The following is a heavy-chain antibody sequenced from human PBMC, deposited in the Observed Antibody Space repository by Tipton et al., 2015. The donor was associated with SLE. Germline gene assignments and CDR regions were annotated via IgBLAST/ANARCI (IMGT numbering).Heavy chain of an antibody. V-gene: IGHV4-59*01. Sequence: GLVKPSETLSLTCTVSGGSINSYYWSWVRQPPGKGLQWIGYIYYTGTTNYSPSLKSRVTISVDTSKNQFSLKLSSVTSADTAIYYCAGGPLYGLDIWGQGTTVTVSS. CDR2: IYYTGTT. CDR3: AGGPLYGLDI. J-gene: IGHJ3*02. D-gene: IGHD3-10*01. CDR1: GGSINSYY.